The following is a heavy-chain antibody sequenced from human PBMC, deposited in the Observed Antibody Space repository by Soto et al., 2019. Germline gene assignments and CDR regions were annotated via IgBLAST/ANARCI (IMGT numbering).Heavy chain of an antibody. CDR3: AKDTVGGYSFWSGYYSDGLDV. CDR1: GFTFDSYA. V-gene: IGHV3-23*01. J-gene: IGHJ3*01. D-gene: IGHD3-3*01. Sequence: EVKLLESGGGLAQPGGSLRLSCVGSGFTFDSYAISWVRQAPGKGLQWISAISGNGAGTDYAHSVKGRFTISRDNSKNTVHLQMNRLRAEDTALYYCAKDTVGGYSFWSGYYSDGLDVWGQGTMVTVSS. CDR2: ISGNGAGT.